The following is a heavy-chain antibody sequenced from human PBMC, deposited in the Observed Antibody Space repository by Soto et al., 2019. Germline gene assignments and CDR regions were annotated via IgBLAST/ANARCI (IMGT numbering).Heavy chain of an antibody. CDR3: VRDQGSISSTRLFYSNYGMDV. J-gene: IGHJ6*02. Sequence: SETLSLTCTFSCGSIISGDYFWSCIRQPPGKGLEWIGYVYYTGSTFYNPSLKSRLTISVDTSKNQFSLNLSSVTAADTAVYYCVRDQGSISSTRLFYSNYGMDVWGQGTTVTVSS. CDR2: VYYTGST. D-gene: IGHD1-20*01. V-gene: IGHV4-30-4*01. CDR1: CGSIISGDYF.